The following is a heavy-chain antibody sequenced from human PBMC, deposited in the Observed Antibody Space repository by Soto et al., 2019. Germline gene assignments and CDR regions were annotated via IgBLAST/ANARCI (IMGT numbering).Heavy chain of an antibody. CDR1: GFTFGAYS. D-gene: IGHD5-18*01. J-gene: IGHJ4*02. Sequence: PGGSLRLSCAASGFTFGAYSFHWVRQAPGKGLEWVALISYDGTNKYYGDSVKGRFTISRDNSKNTLYLQMNSLGAEDTAVYYCARDQRGYSFGPFDYWGQGTLVTVSS. CDR3: ARDQRGYSFGPFDY. CDR2: ISYDGTNK. V-gene: IGHV3-30*04.